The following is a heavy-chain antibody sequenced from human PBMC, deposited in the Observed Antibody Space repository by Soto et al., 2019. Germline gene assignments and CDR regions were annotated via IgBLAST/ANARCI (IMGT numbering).Heavy chain of an antibody. J-gene: IGHJ6*02. CDR3: ARERYDILTGYYWPTDYYYYYGMDV. CDR2: ISAYNGNT. D-gene: IGHD3-9*01. Sequence: ASVKVSCKASGYTFTSYGISWARQAPGQGLEWMGWISAYNGNTNYAQKLQGRVTMTTDTSTSTAYMELRSLRSDDTAVYYCARERYDILTGYYWPTDYYYYYGMDVWGQGTTVTVSS. CDR1: GYTFTSYG. V-gene: IGHV1-18*01.